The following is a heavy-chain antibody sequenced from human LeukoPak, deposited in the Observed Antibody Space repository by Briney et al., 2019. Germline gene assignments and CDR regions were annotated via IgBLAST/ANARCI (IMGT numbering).Heavy chain of an antibody. CDR1: GDSISSYY. CDR3: AREDCSGTGCSEYV. Sequence: PSETLSLTCTVSGDSISSYYWSWIRQSPGKGLEWIGYIYYSGSTNYNPSLKSRVTISVDTSKNQFSLKLSSVTAADTAVYYCAREDCSGTGCSEYVWGQGTTVTVSS. J-gene: IGHJ6*02. V-gene: IGHV4-59*01. D-gene: IGHD2-2*01. CDR2: IYYSGST.